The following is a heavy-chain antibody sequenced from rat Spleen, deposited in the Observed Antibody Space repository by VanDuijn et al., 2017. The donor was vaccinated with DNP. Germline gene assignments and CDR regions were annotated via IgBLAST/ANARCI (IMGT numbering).Heavy chain of an antibody. J-gene: IGHJ2*01. V-gene: IGHV5-58*01. CDR2: INTDGGST. CDR3: TTAGAWYFDY. CDR1: GFTFSSSW. Sequence: EVQLVETGGGLVQPGRSLKLSCVASGFTFSSSWMFWIRQAPGKGLEWVASINTDGGSTFYPDSVKGRFTISRDNAENTVYLQMNSLRSEDTATYYCTTAGAWYFDYWGQGVMVTVSS. D-gene: IGHD1-11*01.